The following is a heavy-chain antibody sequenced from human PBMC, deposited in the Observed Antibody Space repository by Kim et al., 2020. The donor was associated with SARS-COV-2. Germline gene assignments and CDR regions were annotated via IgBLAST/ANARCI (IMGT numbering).Heavy chain of an antibody. CDR2: ISYDGSNK. V-gene: IGHV3-30*18. D-gene: IGHD2-15*01. Sequence: GGSLRLSCAASGFTFSSYGMHWVRQAPGKGLEWVAVISYDGSNKYYADSVKGRFTISRDNSKNTLYLQMNSLRAEDTAVYYCAKVPYCSGGSCYSHFDYWGQGTLVTVSS. CDR3: AKVPYCSGGSCYSHFDY. CDR1: GFTFSSYG. J-gene: IGHJ4*02.